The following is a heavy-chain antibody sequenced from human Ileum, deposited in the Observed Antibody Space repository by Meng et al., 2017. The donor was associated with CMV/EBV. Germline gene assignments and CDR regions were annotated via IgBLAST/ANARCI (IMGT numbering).Heavy chain of an antibody. CDR2: IKQDGSEK. V-gene: IGHV3-7*01. CDR3: ATPGPGENYRGPYYYYYGMDV. J-gene: IGHJ6*02. CDR1: GFTFSSYW. D-gene: IGHD4-11*01. Sequence: GESLKISCAASGFTFSSYWMSWVRQAPGKGLEWVANIKQDGSEKYYVDSVKGRFTISRDNAKNSLYLQMNSLRAEDTAVYYCATPGPGENYRGPYYYYYGMDVWGQGTTVTVSS.